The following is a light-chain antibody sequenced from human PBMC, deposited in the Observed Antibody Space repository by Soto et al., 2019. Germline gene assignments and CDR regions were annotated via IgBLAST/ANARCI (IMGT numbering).Light chain of an antibody. J-gene: IGKJ1*01. Sequence: EIVLTQSPGTLSLSPGERATLSCRASQSVSSSYLAWYQQKPGQAPRLLIYGASSRATGIPDRFSGSGSGTDFTLTISRLEPQDFEVYYCQQYGSSPWTFGKGSQVDIX. CDR1: QSVSSSY. CDR2: GAS. CDR3: QQYGSSPWT. V-gene: IGKV3-20*01.